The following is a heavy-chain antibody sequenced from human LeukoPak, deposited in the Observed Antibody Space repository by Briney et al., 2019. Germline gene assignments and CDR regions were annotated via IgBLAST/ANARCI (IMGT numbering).Heavy chain of an antibody. CDR1: GYTFTSYG. Sequence: GASVKVSCKASGYTFTSYGISWVRQAPGQGLEWMGWISAYNGNTNYAQKLQGRVTMTTDTSTSTAYMGLRSLRSDDTAVYYCARRSSGWYPTGLDYWGQGTLVTVSS. V-gene: IGHV1-18*01. CDR2: ISAYNGNT. CDR3: ARRSSGWYPTGLDY. J-gene: IGHJ4*02. D-gene: IGHD6-19*01.